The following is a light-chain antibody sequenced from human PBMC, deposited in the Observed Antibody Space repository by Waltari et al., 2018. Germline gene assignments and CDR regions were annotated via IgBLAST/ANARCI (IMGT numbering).Light chain of an antibody. Sequence: QAGLPQPPSVSKGLRQTATLTCTGHSNNVGNQGAAWLQQHQGHPPKLLSYRNNNRPSGISERFSASRSGNTASLTITGLQPEDEADYYCSAWDSSLSAVVFGGGTKLTVL. CDR2: RNN. V-gene: IGLV10-54*04. CDR3: SAWDSSLSAVV. J-gene: IGLJ2*01. CDR1: SNNVGNQG.